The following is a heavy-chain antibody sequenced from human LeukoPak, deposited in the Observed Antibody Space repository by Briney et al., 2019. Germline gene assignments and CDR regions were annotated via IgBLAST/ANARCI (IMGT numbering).Heavy chain of an antibody. Sequence: PGGSLRLSCAASGFTVSSNYMSWVRQAPGPGLEWVSVIYSGGRTYYADSVKGRFSTSRDNSKNMLYLQMNSLRAEDTAVYYCARESNSGYYLSYWGQGTLVTVSS. V-gene: IGHV3-66*01. CDR3: ARESNSGYYLSY. CDR2: IYSGGRT. D-gene: IGHD3-22*01. CDR1: GFTVSSNY. J-gene: IGHJ4*02.